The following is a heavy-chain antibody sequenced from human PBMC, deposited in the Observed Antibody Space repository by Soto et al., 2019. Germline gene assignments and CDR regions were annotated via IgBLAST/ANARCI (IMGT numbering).Heavy chain of an antibody. CDR1: GFTFSSYW. D-gene: IGHD6-6*01. J-gene: IGHJ4*02. CDR3: ASAIYGSSSK. Sequence: EVQVVESGGGLVQPGGSLRLSCAASGFTFSSYWMTWVRQAPGKGLDWVANINQDGSEKYYVDSVKGRFTISRDNAKNSLYLQMNGLRAEDTAVYYCASAIYGSSSKWGQGTLVTVSS. V-gene: IGHV3-7*05. CDR2: INQDGSEK.